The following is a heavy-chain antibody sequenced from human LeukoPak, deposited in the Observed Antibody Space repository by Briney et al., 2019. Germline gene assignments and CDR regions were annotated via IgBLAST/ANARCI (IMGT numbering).Heavy chain of an antibody. Sequence: GGSLRLSCSASGFTFSISAMHWVRQAPGKRLQYVSVISGNGVTTSYADSVKGRFTVSRDNSKNTVYLQMSSLRVEDTAVYCMADGRDGNNIYFYYWGQGTLVTVSS. J-gene: IGHJ4*02. CDR3: ADGRDGNNIYFYY. CDR1: GFTFSISA. V-gene: IGHV3-64D*06. D-gene: IGHD5-24*01. CDR2: ISGNGVTT.